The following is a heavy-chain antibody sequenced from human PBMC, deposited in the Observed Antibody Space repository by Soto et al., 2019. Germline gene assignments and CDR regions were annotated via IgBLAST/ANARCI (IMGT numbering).Heavy chain of an antibody. J-gene: IGHJ4*02. CDR1: GFTFSSYA. V-gene: IGHV3-23*01. D-gene: IGHD6-19*01. CDR3: ARGNGYSSGWFDY. CDR2: ISGSGGST. Sequence: EVQLLESGGGLVQPGGSLRLSCAASGFTFSSYAMRWVRQAPGKGLEWVSAISGSGGSTYYADSVKGRLTISRDNSKNTLYLQMNSLRAEDTVVYYCARGNGYSSGWFDYWGQGTLVTVSS.